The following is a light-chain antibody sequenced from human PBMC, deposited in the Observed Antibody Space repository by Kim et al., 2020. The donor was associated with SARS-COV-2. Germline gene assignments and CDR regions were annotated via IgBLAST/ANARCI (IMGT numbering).Light chain of an antibody. CDR1: QSVLNKSNNKNY. V-gene: IGKV4-1*01. CDR3: QQYYDTPYT. Sequence: RATINCKTGQSVLNKSNNKNYLVWYQQQPGQPPKLLIYWSSTRESGVPDRFSGSGSGTDFTLTISSLQAEDVAVYYCQQYYDTPYTFGQGTKLEI. J-gene: IGKJ2*01. CDR2: WSS.